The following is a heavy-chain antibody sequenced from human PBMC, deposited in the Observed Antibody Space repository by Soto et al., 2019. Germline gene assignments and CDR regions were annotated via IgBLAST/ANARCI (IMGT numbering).Heavy chain of an antibody. CDR3: ARDQGYSGYASYFDY. V-gene: IGHV4-31*03. CDR1: GGSISSGGFY. D-gene: IGHD5-12*01. Sequence: ASETLSLTCSVSGGSISSGGFYWSWIRQHPGKGLECIGYIYDSGSTYYNPSLKGRVSISVDTSRNQFSLKLTSVTAADTAVYYCARDQGYSGYASYFDYWGQGALVTVSS. J-gene: IGHJ4*02. CDR2: IYDSGST.